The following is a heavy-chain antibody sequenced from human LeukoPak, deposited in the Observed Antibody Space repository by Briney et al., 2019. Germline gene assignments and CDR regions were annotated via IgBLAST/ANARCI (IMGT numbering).Heavy chain of an antibody. CDR2: ISSSGSTI. CDR3: ARNILFAFDI. J-gene: IGHJ3*02. V-gene: IGHV3-48*03. Sequence: AGGSLRLSCAASGFTFSSYEMNWVRQAPGKGLEWVSYISSSGSTIYYADSMKGRFTISRDNSKNTLYLQVNSLRAEDTAMYYCARNILFAFDIWGQGTMVTVSS. CDR1: GFTFSSYE.